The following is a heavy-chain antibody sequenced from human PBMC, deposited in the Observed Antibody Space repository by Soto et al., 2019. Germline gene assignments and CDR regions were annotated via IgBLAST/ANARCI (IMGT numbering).Heavy chain of an antibody. CDR2: ISGSGGST. V-gene: IGHV3-23*01. D-gene: IGHD1-20*01. CDR1: GFTFSSYA. Sequence: GGSLRLSCAASGFTFSSYAMSWVRQAPGKGLEWVSAISGSGGSTYYADSVKGRFTISRDNSKNTLYLQMNSLRAEDTAVYYCAKVKKKYNWQWYFDLWGRGTLVTVSS. J-gene: IGHJ2*01. CDR3: AKVKKKYNWQWYFDL.